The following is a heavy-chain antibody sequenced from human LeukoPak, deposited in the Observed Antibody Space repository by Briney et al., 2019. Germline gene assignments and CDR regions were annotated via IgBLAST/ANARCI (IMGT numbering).Heavy chain of an antibody. Sequence: GASVKVSCKASGYTFTSYGISWVRQAPGQGLEWMGWISAYNGNTNYAQKLQGRVTMTTDTSTSTAYMELRSLRSDDTAVYYCARDRNYYGSGSYHTPFDYWGLGTLVTVSS. V-gene: IGHV1-18*01. J-gene: IGHJ4*02. CDR3: ARDRNYYGSGSYHTPFDY. D-gene: IGHD3-10*01. CDR2: ISAYNGNT. CDR1: GYTFTSYG.